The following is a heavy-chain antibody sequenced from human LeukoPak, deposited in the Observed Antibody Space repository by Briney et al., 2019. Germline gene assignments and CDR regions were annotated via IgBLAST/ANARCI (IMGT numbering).Heavy chain of an antibody. CDR3: AKDHGSTATFDY. Sequence: SGGSLRLSCAASGFAVSSNHMNWVRQAPGKGLEWVSVIFNGGSTYYADSVKGRFTISRDNSKNTLYLQMNSLRAEDTAVYYCAKDHGSTATFDYWGQGTLVTVSS. CDR1: GFAVSSNH. D-gene: IGHD6-6*01. CDR2: IFNGGST. V-gene: IGHV3-53*01. J-gene: IGHJ4*02.